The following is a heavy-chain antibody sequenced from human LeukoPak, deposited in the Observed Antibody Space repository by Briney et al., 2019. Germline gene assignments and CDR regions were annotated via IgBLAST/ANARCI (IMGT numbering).Heavy chain of an antibody. J-gene: IGHJ4*02. CDR1: AFTFSSYW. Sequence: QSGGSLRLSCAASAFTFSSYWMSWVRQAPGKGLEWVANIKQDGSQKYHVDSVKGRFTISRDNAKNSLYLQMNSLRAEDTAVYYCARDRVTMVRAVNYYIDYWGQGTLVTVSS. D-gene: IGHD3-10*01. CDR3: ARDRVTMVRAVNYYIDY. V-gene: IGHV3-7*05. CDR2: IKQDGSQK.